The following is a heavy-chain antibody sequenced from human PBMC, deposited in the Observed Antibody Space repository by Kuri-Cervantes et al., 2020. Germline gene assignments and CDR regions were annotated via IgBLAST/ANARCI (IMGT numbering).Heavy chain of an antibody. J-gene: IGHJ3*02. CDR1: GYTFTTYT. Sequence: ASVKVSCKASGYTFTTYTIHWVRQAPGQRLEWMGWINAANGDTKYSQKFQGRVTITRDTSANTAYMEMGSLRSDDTAVYYCARGGLRLGELSLSDDAFDIWGQGTMVTVSS. D-gene: IGHD3-16*02. CDR3: ARGGLRLGELSLSDDAFDI. CDR2: INAANGDT. V-gene: IGHV1-3*01.